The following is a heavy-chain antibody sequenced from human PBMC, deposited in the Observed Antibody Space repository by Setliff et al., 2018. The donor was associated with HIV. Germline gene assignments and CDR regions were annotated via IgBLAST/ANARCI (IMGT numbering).Heavy chain of an antibody. D-gene: IGHD2-15*01. V-gene: IGHV3-11*05. CDR2: ISADNSFT. Sequence: GGSLRLSCVVSGFSFSDYYMTWIRQAPGKGLEYISYISADNSFTDYAASVKGRFTISRDNAKNSLFLQMSSLRADDTAVYYCARDPRFCSGGSCRPDFWGQGTLVPVSS. J-gene: IGHJ4*02. CDR3: ARDPRFCSGGSCRPDF. CDR1: GFSFSDYY.